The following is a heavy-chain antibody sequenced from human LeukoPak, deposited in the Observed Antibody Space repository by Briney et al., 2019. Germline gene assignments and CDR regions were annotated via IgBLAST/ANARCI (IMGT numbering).Heavy chain of an antibody. V-gene: IGHV3-74*01. D-gene: IGHD3-10*01. CDR2: INSDGSST. CDR3: ARVTITMVRGVTTFYFDY. Sequence: GGSLRLSCAASGFTFSSYGMHWVRQAPGKGLVWVSRINSDGSSTSYADSVKGRFTISRDNAKNTLYLQMNSLRAEDTAVYYCARVTITMVRGVTTFYFDYWGQGTLVTVSS. J-gene: IGHJ4*02. CDR1: GFTFSSYG.